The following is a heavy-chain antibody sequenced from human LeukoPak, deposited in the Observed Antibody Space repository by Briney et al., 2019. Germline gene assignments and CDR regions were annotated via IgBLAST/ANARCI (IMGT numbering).Heavy chain of an antibody. CDR2: IYPGGSDI. D-gene: IGHD2-2*01. Sequence: GESLKISCKGSGYSFTTYWIAWVRQMPGKGLEWMGIIYPGGSDIRYSPSFQGQVTISADKSISTAYLQWSSLKASDTAMYYCARRGYCNSTSCYRWFDPWGQGTMVTVSS. J-gene: IGHJ5*02. CDR1: GYSFTTYW. V-gene: IGHV5-51*01. CDR3: ARRGYCNSTSCYRWFDP.